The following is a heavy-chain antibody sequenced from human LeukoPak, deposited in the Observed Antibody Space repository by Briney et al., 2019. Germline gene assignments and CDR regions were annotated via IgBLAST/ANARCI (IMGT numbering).Heavy chain of an antibody. CDR3: ARGAGVVATNLNNWFDP. CDR2: ISPYNGNA. CDR1: GYTFPTYG. J-gene: IGHJ5*02. D-gene: IGHD1-26*01. V-gene: IGHV1-18*01. Sequence: ASVKVSCKASGYTFPTYGISWVRQAPGQGLEWMGWISPYNGNANYAQRFQGRVTMTTDTSTSTAYMELRSLRSDDTAVYYCARGAGVVATNLNNWFDPWGQGTLVTVSS.